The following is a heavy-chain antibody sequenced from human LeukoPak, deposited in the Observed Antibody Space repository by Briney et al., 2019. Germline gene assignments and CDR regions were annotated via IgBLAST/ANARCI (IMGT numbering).Heavy chain of an antibody. CDR3: ARAGEYQLPPHYYYYGMDV. V-gene: IGHV3-30*04. Sequence: GGSLRLSCAASGFTFSSYAMHWVRQAPGKGLEWVAVISYDGSNKYYADSVKGRFTISRDNSKNTLYLQMNSLRAEDTAVYYCARAGEYQLPPHYYYYGMDVWGQGTTVTVSS. D-gene: IGHD2-2*01. J-gene: IGHJ6*02. CDR1: GFTFSSYA. CDR2: ISYDGSNK.